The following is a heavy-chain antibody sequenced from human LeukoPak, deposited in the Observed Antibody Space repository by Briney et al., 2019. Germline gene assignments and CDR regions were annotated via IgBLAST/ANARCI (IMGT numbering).Heavy chain of an antibody. CDR1: GFMFNSYW. J-gene: IGHJ4*01. CDR2: IKQDGSEK. CDR3: AREGGYNVDY. Sequence: PGGSLRLSCAASGFMFNSYWMSWVRQAPGKGLQWVANIKQDGSEKYYVDSVKGRFIISRDNAKKSLYLQMNSLRAEDTAVYYCAREGGYNVDYWGQGPLVTVSS. D-gene: IGHD5-24*01. V-gene: IGHV3-7*01.